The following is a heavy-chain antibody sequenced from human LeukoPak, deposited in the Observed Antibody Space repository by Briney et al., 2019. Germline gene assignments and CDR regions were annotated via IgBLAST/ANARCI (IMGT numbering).Heavy chain of an antibody. D-gene: IGHD6-13*01. CDR3: AREGIAAAVGDAFDT. J-gene: IGHJ3*02. V-gene: IGHV1-2*02. CDR2: INPNSGGT. CDR1: GYTFTGYY. Sequence: ASVKVSCKASGYTFTGYYMHWVRQAPGQGLEWMGWINPNSGGTNYAQKFQGRVTMTRDASISTAYMEPSRLRSDDTAVYYCAREGIAAAVGDAFDTWGQGTMVTVSS.